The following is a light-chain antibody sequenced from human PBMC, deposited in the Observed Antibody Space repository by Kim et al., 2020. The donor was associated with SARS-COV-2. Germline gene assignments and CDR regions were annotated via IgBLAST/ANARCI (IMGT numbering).Light chain of an antibody. Sequence: DIQMTQSPSSLSASVGDRVTITCRASQGISIYLNWYQHKPGKAPKLLIYAASNLQSGVPSRFSGSGSGTDFPLTIPRLQPDDVATYYCQQSSSTSYPFGQGTKLEI. J-gene: IGKJ2*01. CDR2: AAS. CDR1: QGISIY. V-gene: IGKV1-39*01. CDR3: QQSSSTSYP.